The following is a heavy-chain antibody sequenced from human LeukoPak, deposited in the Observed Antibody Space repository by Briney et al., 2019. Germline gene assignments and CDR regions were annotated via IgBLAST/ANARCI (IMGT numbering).Heavy chain of an antibody. CDR3: AKDLHALYYYDSTGGY. V-gene: IGHV3-23*01. CDR2: ISGSGGGA. D-gene: IGHD3-22*01. J-gene: IGHJ4*02. CDR1: GFTFSNYA. Sequence: PGGSLRLSCAASGFTFSNYAMSWVRQAPGKGLKWVSTISGSGGGAYYADSVKGRFTISRDNSKNTLYLQMNSLRAEDTAVYYCAKDLHALYYYDSTGGYWGQGTLATVSS.